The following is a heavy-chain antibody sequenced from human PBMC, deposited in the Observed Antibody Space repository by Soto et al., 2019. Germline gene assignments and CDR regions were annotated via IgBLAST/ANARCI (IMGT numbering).Heavy chain of an antibody. V-gene: IGHV3-30*18. D-gene: IGHD6-6*01. CDR3: AKDRRIAATYYYGMDV. CDR2: ISYDGSNK. CDR1: GFTFSSYG. Sequence: QVQLVESGGGVVQPGRSLRLSCAASGFTFSSYGMHWVRQAPGKGLEWVAVISYDGSNKYYADSVKSRFTISRDNSKNTLYLQMNSLRAEDTAVYYCAKDRRIAATYYYGMDVWGQGTTVTVSS. J-gene: IGHJ6*02.